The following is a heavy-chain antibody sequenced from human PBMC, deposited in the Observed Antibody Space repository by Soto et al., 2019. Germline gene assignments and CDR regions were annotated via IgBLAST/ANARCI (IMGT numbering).Heavy chain of an antibody. CDR3: APHAGGGGY. J-gene: IGHJ4*02. V-gene: IGHV3-53*01. CDR2: IYSGGYT. Sequence: EVQLVESGGGLIQPGGSLRLSCAVSGFTVSNNYMSWVRQAPGKGLEGVSVIYSGGYTAYGDSVKGRFTISRDNSKKQLSLKIKARRADDAAVYYGAPHAGGGGYWGQGTLVTVSS. D-gene: IGHD3-10*01. CDR1: GFTVSNNY.